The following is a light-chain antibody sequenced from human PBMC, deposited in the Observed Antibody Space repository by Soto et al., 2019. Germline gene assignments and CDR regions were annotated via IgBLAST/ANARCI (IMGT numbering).Light chain of an antibody. V-gene: IGLV1-40*01. Sequence: QSVLTQPPSVSGAPGQRVILSCTGSSSNIGAGYDVHWYQQFPGTAPRLLIYDNSHRPSGVPDRFSGSKSGTSASLAITGLQAEDEADYYCHSYDSSLSGAVVFGGGTKLTVL. J-gene: IGLJ2*01. CDR3: HSYDSSLSGAVV. CDR2: DNS. CDR1: SSNIGAGYD.